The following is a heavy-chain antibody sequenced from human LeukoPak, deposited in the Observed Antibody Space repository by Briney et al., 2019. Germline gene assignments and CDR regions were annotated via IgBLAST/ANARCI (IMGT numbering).Heavy chain of an antibody. V-gene: IGHV3-23*01. Sequence: GESLKLSCAASGFTFSNYGMSWVRQAPGKGLEWVSVIRGSGGGTYYADSVKGRFTISRDNSKNTVYLQMNSLRAEDTAVYYCVKARMPHCGTDCLESWGQGTLVTVSS. J-gene: IGHJ4*02. CDR3: VKARMPHCGTDCLES. CDR1: GFTFSNYG. CDR2: IRGSGGGT. D-gene: IGHD2-21*02.